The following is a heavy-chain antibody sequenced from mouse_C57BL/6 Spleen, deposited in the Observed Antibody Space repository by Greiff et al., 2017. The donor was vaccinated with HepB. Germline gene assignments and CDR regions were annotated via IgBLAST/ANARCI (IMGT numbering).Heavy chain of an antibody. V-gene: IGHV1-64*01. J-gene: IGHJ2*01. Sequence: QVQLQQPGAERVKPGASVKLSCKAPGYTFTSYWTYGVKQRPGQGLEWIGMIHPNSGSTNYNEKFKSKATLTVDKSSSTAYMQLSNLTSEDSAVYYCARSHGSSYVDCWGQGTTLSVSS. CDR2: IHPNSGST. D-gene: IGHD1-1*01. CDR3: ARSHGSSYVDC. CDR1: GYTFTSYW.